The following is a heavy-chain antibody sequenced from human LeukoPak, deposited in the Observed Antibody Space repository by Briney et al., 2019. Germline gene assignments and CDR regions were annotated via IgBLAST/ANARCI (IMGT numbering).Heavy chain of an antibody. Sequence: SETLSLTCTVSGGSISSGGYYWSWIRRPPGKGLERIGYIYHSGSTYYYPSLKSRVTISVDRSKNQFSLKLSSVTAADTAVYYCARQIVVSYFDYWGQGTLVTVSS. D-gene: IGHD3-22*01. CDR3: ARQIVVSYFDY. CDR1: GGSISSGGYY. J-gene: IGHJ4*02. CDR2: IYHSGST. V-gene: IGHV4-30-2*01.